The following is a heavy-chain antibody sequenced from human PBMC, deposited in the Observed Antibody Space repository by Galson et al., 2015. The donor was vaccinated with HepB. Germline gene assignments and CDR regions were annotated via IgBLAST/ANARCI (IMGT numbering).Heavy chain of an antibody. CDR1: GFTFSSYA. J-gene: IGHJ3*02. CDR2: ISSNGGST. CDR3: VKGLRIHAFDI. V-gene: IGHV3-64D*06. D-gene: IGHD2-21*01. Sequence: SLRLSCAASGFTFSSYAMHWVRQAPGKGLEYVSAISSNGGSTYYADSVKGRFTISRDNSKNTLYLQMSSLRAEDTAVYYCVKGLRIHAFDIWGQGTMVTVSS.